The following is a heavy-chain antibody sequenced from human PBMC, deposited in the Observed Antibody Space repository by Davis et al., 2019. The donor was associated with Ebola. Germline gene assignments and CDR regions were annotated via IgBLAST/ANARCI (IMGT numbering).Heavy chain of an antibody. J-gene: IGHJ4*02. D-gene: IGHD1/OR15-1a*01. Sequence: GESLKIPFDVSGFTFSDYYMSWIRQAPGKRLERIAYIGPSGNSFYCADSVKGRFTISRDNAKNSLYLQMDSLRVEDTAMYYCAREMRGTADSHWGQGTLVTVSS. CDR1: GFTFSDYY. CDR3: AREMRGTADSH. CDR2: IGPSGNSF. V-gene: IGHV3-11*04.